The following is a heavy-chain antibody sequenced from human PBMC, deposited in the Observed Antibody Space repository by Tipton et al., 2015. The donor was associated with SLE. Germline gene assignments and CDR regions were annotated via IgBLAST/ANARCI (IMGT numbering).Heavy chain of an antibody. V-gene: IGHV4-59*01. D-gene: IGHD1-14*01. CDR3: AAQPVAGLWYFDL. J-gene: IGHJ2*01. CDR2: IYYSGST. CDR1: GGSISSYY. Sequence: TLSLTCTVSGGSISSYYWSWIRQPPGKGLEWIGYIYYSGSTNYNPSLKSRVTISVDTSKNQFSLKLSSVTAADTAVYYCAAQPVAGLWYFDLWGRGTLVTASS.